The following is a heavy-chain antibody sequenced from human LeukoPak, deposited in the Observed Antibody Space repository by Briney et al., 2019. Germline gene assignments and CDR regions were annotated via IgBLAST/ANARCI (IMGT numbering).Heavy chain of an antibody. J-gene: IGHJ4*02. Sequence: GGSLRLSCAASGFTFTSYRMPWVRQAPGMGLVWVSHINSDGRNASYADSVKGRFTISRDNAKNTLYLQMNSLRAEDTAVYYCARERARAAAIDYWGQGTLVTVSS. CDR3: ARERARAAAIDY. CDR1: GFTFTSYR. V-gene: IGHV3-74*01. D-gene: IGHD6-13*01. CDR2: INSDGRNA.